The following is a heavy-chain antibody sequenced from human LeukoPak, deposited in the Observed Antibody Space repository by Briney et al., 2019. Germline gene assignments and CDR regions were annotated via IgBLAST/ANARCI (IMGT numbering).Heavy chain of an antibody. Sequence: SETLSLTCTVSGGSISSYYWSWIRQPPGRGLEWIGYFYFSGSTNYDPSLKSRVTMSLDTSKNQFSLKLSSATAADTAVYYCARTEESGYSYRYFGYYYYMDVWGKGTTVTVSS. CDR1: GGSISSYY. D-gene: IGHD5-18*01. J-gene: IGHJ6*03. V-gene: IGHV4-59*01. CDR3: ARTEESGYSYRYFGYYYYMDV. CDR2: FYFSGST.